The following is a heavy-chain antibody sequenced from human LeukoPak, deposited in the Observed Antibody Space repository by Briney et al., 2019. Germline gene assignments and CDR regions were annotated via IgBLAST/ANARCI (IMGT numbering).Heavy chain of an antibody. CDR1: GITFSNYA. J-gene: IGHJ4*02. CDR3: AKDRGYGSGWKYFDY. CDR2: ISGSGGGT. D-gene: IGHD6-25*01. V-gene: IGHV3-23*01. Sequence: PGGSLGLSCAASGITFSNYAMIWVRQAPGKGLEWVSMISGSGGGTYYADSVRGRFTISRDNSKNTLYLQMDSLRAEDTAVYYCAKDRGYGSGWKYFDYWGQGTLVTVSS.